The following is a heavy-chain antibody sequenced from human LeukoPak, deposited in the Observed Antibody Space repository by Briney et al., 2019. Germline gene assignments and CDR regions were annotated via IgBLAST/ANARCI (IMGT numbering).Heavy chain of an antibody. D-gene: IGHD6-13*01. CDR3: ARGRREQQLVRVRYWFDP. V-gene: IGHV1-2*02. CDR1: GYTFTGYY. J-gene: IGHJ5*02. Sequence: ASVKVSCKASGYTFTGYYMHWVRQATGQGLEWMGWINPNSGGTNYAQKFQGRVTMTRDTSISTAYMELSRLRSDDTAVYYCARGRREQQLVRVRYWFDPWGQGTLVTVSS. CDR2: INPNSGGT.